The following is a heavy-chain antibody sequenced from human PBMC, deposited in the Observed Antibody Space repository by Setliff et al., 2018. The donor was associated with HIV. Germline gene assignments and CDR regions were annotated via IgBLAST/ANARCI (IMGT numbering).Heavy chain of an antibody. CDR2: INTNTGNP. V-gene: IGHV7-4-1*02. Sequence: ASVKVSCKASGYTFTDYPVHWVRQAPGQGLEWMGWINTNTGNPTYAQGFTGRFVFSLDTSVSTAYLQISSLKAEDTAVYYCVRDESDSLYYMDYYYMDVWGKGTTVTVSS. CDR3: VRDESDSLYYMDYYYMDV. D-gene: IGHD3-10*01. CDR1: GYTFTDYP. J-gene: IGHJ6*03.